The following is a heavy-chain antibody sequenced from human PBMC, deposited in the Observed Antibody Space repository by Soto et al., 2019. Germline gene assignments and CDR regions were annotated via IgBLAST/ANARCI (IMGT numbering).Heavy chain of an antibody. Sequence: SETLSLTCAVSGGSISSGGYSWSWIRQPTGKGLEWIGYIYHSGSTYYNPSLKSRVTISVDRSKNQFSLKLSSVTAADTAVYYCATGGGSSSQRRNLTASYYYYGMEVWGQGTTVTDSS. CDR1: GGSISSGGYS. J-gene: IGHJ6*02. D-gene: IGHD2-2*01. CDR2: IYHSGST. CDR3: ATGGGSSSQRRNLTASYYYYGMEV. V-gene: IGHV4-30-2*01.